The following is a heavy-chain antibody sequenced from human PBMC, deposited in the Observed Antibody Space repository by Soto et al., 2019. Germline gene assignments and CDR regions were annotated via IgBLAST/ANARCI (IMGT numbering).Heavy chain of an antibody. D-gene: IGHD3-3*01. CDR1: GYTFTSYH. Sequence: WASVKVSCKASGYTFTSYHMHWVRQAPGQGLEWMGIINPSGGSTSYAQKFQGRVTMTRDTSTSSVYMELSSLRSEDTAVYYCAREVNTIFGVVINAAYFDYWGQGTLVTVSS. CDR3: AREVNTIFGVVINAAYFDY. V-gene: IGHV1-46*01. CDR2: INPSGGST. J-gene: IGHJ4*02.